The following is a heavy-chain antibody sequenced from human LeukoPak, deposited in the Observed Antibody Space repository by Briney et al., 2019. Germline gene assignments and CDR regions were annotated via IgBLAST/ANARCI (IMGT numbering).Heavy chain of an antibody. CDR2: IYYSGST. D-gene: IGHD6-13*01. CDR1: GGSFSGYY. Sequence: PSETLSLTCAVYGGSFSGYYWSWIRQPPGKGLEWIGYIYYSGSTNYNPSLKSRVTISVDTSKNQFSLKLSSVTAADTAVYYCARVRQSLAAAGKVFDYWGQGTLVTVSS. CDR3: ARVRQSLAAAGKVFDY. V-gene: IGHV4-59*01. J-gene: IGHJ4*02.